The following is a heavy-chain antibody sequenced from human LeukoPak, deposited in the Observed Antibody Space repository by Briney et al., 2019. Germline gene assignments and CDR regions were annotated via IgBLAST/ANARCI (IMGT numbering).Heavy chain of an antibody. CDR2: VYYNGAT. J-gene: IGHJ6*02. Sequence: MSSETLSLTCTVSGGSISGYFWSCIRQPPGKGLEFIGYVYYNGATLCSPSLKSRVTMSVDTSKNQFSLKLSSVTAADTAVYYCARHDPVGHYQHGMDVWGQGTTVIVSS. CDR3: ARHDPVGHYQHGMDV. CDR1: GGSISGYF. D-gene: IGHD1-26*01. V-gene: IGHV4-59*08.